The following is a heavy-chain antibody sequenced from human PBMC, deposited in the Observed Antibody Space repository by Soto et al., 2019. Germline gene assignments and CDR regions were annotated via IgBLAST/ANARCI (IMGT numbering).Heavy chain of an antibody. V-gene: IGHV4-34*01. D-gene: IGHD5-12*01. CDR3: ARTPRGIVATIFNY. CDR1: GGSFSGYY. Sequence: LSLTCAVYGGSFSGYYWSWIRQPPGKGLEWIGEINHSGSTNYNPSLKSRVTISVDTSKNQFSLKLSSVTAADTAVYYCARTPRGIVATIFNYWGQGTLVTVSS. CDR2: INHSGST. J-gene: IGHJ4*02.